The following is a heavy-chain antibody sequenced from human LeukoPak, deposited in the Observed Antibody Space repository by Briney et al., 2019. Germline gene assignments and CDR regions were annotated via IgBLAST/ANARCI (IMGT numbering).Heavy chain of an antibody. CDR1: GFTFSSYA. V-gene: IGHV3-23*01. D-gene: IGHD3-3*01. CDR2: VSGSGGST. Sequence: GGSLRLSCAASGFTFSSYAMSWVRQAPGKGLEWVSAVSGSGGSTYYADSVKGRFTISRDNSKNTLYLQMNSLRAEDTAVYYCAKVPRRLEAFDYWGQGTLVTVSS. J-gene: IGHJ4*02. CDR3: AKVPRRLEAFDY.